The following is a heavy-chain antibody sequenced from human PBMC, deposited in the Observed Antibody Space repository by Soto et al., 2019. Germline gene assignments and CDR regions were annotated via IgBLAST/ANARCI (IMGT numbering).Heavy chain of an antibody. CDR1: GFTFSSYG. J-gene: IGHJ5*02. CDR2: ISYDGSNK. V-gene: IGHV3-30*03. Sequence: QVQLVESGGGVVQPGRSLRLSCAASGFTFSSYGMHWVRQAPGKGLEWVAVISYDGSNKYYADSVKGRFTISRDNSKHTLYLQLNSLRASDTAVYYCATSREAAGTWGNCFDPWAQGTRVTVSS. CDR3: ATSREAAGTWGNCFDP. D-gene: IGHD6-13*01.